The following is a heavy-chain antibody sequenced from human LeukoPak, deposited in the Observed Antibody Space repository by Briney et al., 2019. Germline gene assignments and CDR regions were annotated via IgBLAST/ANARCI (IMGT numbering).Heavy chain of an antibody. J-gene: IGHJ4*02. V-gene: IGHV3-21*01. Sequence: GGSLRLSCVASGFTFSSYSMNWVRQAPGKGLEWVSSISSSSSYIYYADSVKGRFTISRDNAKNSLYLQMNSLRAEDTAVYYCARVCSSSWYLGYWGQGTLVTVSS. CDR2: ISSSSSYI. CDR3: ARVCSSSWYLGY. CDR1: GFTFSSYS. D-gene: IGHD6-13*01.